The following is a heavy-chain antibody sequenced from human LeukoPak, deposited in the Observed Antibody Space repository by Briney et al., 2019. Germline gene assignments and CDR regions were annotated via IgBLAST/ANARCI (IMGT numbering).Heavy chain of an antibody. V-gene: IGHV3-30*02. J-gene: IGHJ4*02. CDR2: LRSDGSHK. CDR1: GFIFSSYG. Sequence: GGSLRLSCAASGFIFSSYGMHWVRQAPGKGLEWVAFLRSDGSHKCYADSVKGRFTISRDNSKNTLYLQMNSLRAEDTAVYYCARTLYSSSWLPDYWGQGTLVTVSS. D-gene: IGHD6-13*01. CDR3: ARTLYSSSWLPDY.